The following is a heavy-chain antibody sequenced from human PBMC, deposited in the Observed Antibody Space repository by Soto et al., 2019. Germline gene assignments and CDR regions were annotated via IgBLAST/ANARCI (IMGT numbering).Heavy chain of an antibody. CDR2: IWYDGSNK. V-gene: IGHV3-33*01. CDR1: GFTFSSYG. Sequence: GGSLRLSCAASGFTFSSYGMHWVRQAPGKGLEWVAVIWYDGSNKYYADSVKGRFTISRDNSKNTLYLQMNSLSAEDTAVYYCARDWAVGAPGYYYYGMDVWGQGTTVTVSS. D-gene: IGHD1-26*01. J-gene: IGHJ6*02. CDR3: ARDWAVGAPGYYYYGMDV.